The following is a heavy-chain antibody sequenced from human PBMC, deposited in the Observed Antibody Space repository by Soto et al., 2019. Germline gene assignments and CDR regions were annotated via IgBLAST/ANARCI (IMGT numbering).Heavy chain of an antibody. V-gene: IGHV5-51*01. CDR3: ARQHSNYYYGMDV. CDR2: SYPGDSDT. J-gene: IGHJ6*02. CDR1: GYSFTSYW. Sequence: VEALKISCKGSGYSFTSYWIGWVRQMPGKGLEWMGISYPGDSDTSYSPSFQGPVTISPDKSLSTAYLQWSSLKASDTAMYYCARQHSNYYYGMDVWGQGTTVTVSS. D-gene: IGHD4-4*01.